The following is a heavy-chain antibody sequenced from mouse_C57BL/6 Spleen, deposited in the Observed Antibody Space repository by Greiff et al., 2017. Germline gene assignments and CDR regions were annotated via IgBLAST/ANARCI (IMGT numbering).Heavy chain of an antibody. J-gene: IGHJ2*01. Sequence: VQLQQSGAELVRPGASVTLSCKASGYTFTDYEMHWVKQTPVHGLEWIGAIDPETGGTAYNQKIKGKAILTADKSSSTAYMELRSLTSEDSAVYYCTRRGSSFFDYWGQGTTLTVSS. D-gene: IGHD1-1*01. CDR1: GYTFTDYE. V-gene: IGHV1-15*01. CDR3: TRRGSSFFDY. CDR2: IDPETGGT.